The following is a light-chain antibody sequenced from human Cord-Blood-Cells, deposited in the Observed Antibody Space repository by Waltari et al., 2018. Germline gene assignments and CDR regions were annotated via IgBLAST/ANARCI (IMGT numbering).Light chain of an antibody. V-gene: IGLV1-40*01. Sequence: QSVLPPPPSVSGPPGQWVPIPCTGCRSHIGAGYDVPWYQQLPGTAPKLLIYGNSNRPSGVPDRFSGSKSGTSASLAITGLQAEDEADYYCQSYDSSLSGWVFGGGTKLTVL. CDR3: QSYDSSLSGWV. CDR2: GNS. J-gene: IGLJ3*02. CDR1: RSHIGAGYD.